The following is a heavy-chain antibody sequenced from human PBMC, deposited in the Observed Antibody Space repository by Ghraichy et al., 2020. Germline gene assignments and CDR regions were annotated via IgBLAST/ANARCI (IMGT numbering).Heavy chain of an antibody. CDR1: GASINNRTYY. CDR2: VYYSGSA. Sequence: SETLSLTCTVSGASINNRTYYWAWIRQPPGKGLEWIGSVYYSGSAYYNPSLKSRVVLSVGTSKNQFSLRLTSVTAADTAVYHCARAVDGAIGTFDIWGRGTTVTVSS. D-gene: IGHD6-19*01. CDR3: ARAVDGAIGTFDI. V-gene: IGHV4-39*07. J-gene: IGHJ3*02.